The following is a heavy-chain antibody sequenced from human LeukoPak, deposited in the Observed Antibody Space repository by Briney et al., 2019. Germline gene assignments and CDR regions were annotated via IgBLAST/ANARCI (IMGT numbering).Heavy chain of an antibody. CDR3: ARAGGYSYGYYYFDY. Sequence: SETLSLTCTVSGGSIRSYYWSWIRQPPGKGLEWIGYIYYSGSTNYNPSLKSRVTISVDTSKNQFSLKLSSVTAADTAVYYCARAGGYSYGYYYFDYWGQGTLVTVSS. V-gene: IGHV4-59*01. CDR2: IYYSGST. CDR1: GGSIRSYY. D-gene: IGHD5-18*01. J-gene: IGHJ4*02.